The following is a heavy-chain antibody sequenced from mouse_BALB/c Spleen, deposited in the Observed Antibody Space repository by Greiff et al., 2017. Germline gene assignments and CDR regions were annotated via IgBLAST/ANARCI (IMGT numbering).Heavy chain of an antibody. CDR3: ARRSYGY. J-gene: IGHJ2*01. CDR1: GFNIKDTY. CDR2: IDPANGNT. V-gene: IGHV14-3*02. Sequence: EVKVVESGAELVKPGASVKLSCTASGFNIKDTYMHWVKQRPEQGLEWIGRIDPANGNTKYDPKFQGKATITADTSSNTAYLQLSSLTSEDTAVYYCARRSYGYWGQGTTLTVSS. D-gene: IGHD6-1*01.